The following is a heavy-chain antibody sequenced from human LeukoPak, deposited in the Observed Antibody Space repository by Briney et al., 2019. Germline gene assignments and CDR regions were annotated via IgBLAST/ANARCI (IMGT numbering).Heavy chain of an antibody. D-gene: IGHD3-22*01. V-gene: IGHV4-59*08. CDR1: GGSISSYY. CDR2: IFYSGST. J-gene: IGHJ6*03. Sequence: PSETLSLTCTVSGGSISSYYWSWIRQPPGKGLEWIGYIFYSGSTNYNPSLKSRVTISVDTSKNQFSLNVSSVTAADTAVYYCARRDYYETYMDVWGNGTTVTVSS. CDR3: ARRDYYETYMDV.